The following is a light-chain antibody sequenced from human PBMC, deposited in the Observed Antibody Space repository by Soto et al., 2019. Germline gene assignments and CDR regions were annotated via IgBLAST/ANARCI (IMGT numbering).Light chain of an antibody. V-gene: IGKV3-20*01. CDR1: QGVTSNY. Sequence: EIVLTQSPGTLSLSPGERATLSCRASQGVTSNYLAWYQQRPGQAPRLLIYGASNRATGIPDRFSGGGSGTDFTLTISRLEPEDFAMYYCQQYGSSSPTTFRKGTRLEIE. CDR3: QQYGSSSPTT. CDR2: GAS. J-gene: IGKJ5*01.